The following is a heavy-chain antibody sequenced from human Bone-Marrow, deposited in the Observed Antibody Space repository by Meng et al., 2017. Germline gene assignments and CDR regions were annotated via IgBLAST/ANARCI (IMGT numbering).Heavy chain of an antibody. D-gene: IGHD5-24*01. CDR2: IYYSGST. J-gene: IGHJ2*01. Sequence: GSLRLSSAASGFTFSSFEMNWVRQPPGKGLEWIGSIYYSGSTYYNPSLKSRVTISVDTSKNQFSLKLSSVTAEDTAVYYCARDREMATIGYFDLWGRGSLVTVSS. CDR1: GFTFSSFE. V-gene: IGHV4-39*07. CDR3: ARDREMATIGYFDL.